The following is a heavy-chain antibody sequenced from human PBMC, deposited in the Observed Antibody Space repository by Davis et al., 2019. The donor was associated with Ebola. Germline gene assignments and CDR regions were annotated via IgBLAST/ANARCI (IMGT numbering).Heavy chain of an antibody. V-gene: IGHV3-7*01. CDR2: IRQDGREK. D-gene: IGHD3-9*01. CDR3: ARVDWPVQFDF. Sequence: GGSLRLSCADSVITFSSYAMTWVRQAPGKGLEWVANIRQDGREKHYVDSVKGRFTISRDNTKNSLFLQMNSLRDDETAVYYCARVDWPVQFDFWGQGTVVTVSS. J-gene: IGHJ4*02. CDR1: VITFSSYA.